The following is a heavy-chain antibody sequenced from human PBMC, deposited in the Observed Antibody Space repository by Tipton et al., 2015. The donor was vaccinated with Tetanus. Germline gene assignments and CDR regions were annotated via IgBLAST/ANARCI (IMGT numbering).Heavy chain of an antibody. CDR3: ARMQRYGMDV. CDR2: IHYSGDT. Sequence: TLSLTCTVSGGSISGYYWSWIRQPPGKGLEWIGYIHYSGDTNYNYNPSLQSRLTISVDTSKNQFSLRLNSVTAADTAVYYCARMQRYGMDVWGQGTTVTVSS. D-gene: IGHD6-25*01. V-gene: IGHV4-59*12. J-gene: IGHJ6*02. CDR1: GGSISGYY.